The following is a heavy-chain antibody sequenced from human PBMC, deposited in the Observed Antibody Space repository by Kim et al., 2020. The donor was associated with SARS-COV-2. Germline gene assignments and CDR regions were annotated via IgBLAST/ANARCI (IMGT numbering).Heavy chain of an antibody. D-gene: IGHD3-16*01. CDR3: ARDQGEVEGY. J-gene: IGHJ4*02. V-gene: IGHV3-53*01. CDR2: IYSGGST. Sequence: GGSLRLSCAASVFTVSSNYMSWVRQAPGKGLEWVSVIYSGGSTYYADSVKGRFTISRDNSKNTLYLQMNSLRAEDTAVYYCARDQGEVEGYWGQGTLVTVSS. CDR1: VFTVSSNY.